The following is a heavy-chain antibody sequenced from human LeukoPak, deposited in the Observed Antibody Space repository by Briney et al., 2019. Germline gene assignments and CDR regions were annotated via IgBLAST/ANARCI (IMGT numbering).Heavy chain of an antibody. Sequence: GASVKVSCKVSGYTLTGLSMHWVRQAPGQGLEWMGGIIPIFGTANYAQKFQGRVTITADESTSTAYMELSSLRSEDTAVYYCARVVQSFLDYYDSSGYYDYWGQGTLVTVSS. CDR3: ARVVQSFLDYYDSSGYYDY. J-gene: IGHJ4*02. V-gene: IGHV1-69*13. CDR1: GYTLTGLS. CDR2: IIPIFGTA. D-gene: IGHD3-22*01.